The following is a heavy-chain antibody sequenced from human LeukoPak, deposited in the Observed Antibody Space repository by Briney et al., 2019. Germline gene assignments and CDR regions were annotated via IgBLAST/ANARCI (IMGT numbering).Heavy chain of an antibody. CDR1: GFTFSSYA. CDR3: ARDIPNIVGATWVFDY. D-gene: IGHD1-26*01. V-gene: IGHV3-30*04. J-gene: IGHJ4*02. CDR2: ISYDGSNK. Sequence: PGGSLRHSCAASGFTFSSYAMHWVRQAPGKGLEWVAVISYDGSNKYYADSVKGRFTISRDNSKNTLYLQMNSLRAEDTAVYYCARDIPNIVGATWVFDYWGQGTLVTVSS.